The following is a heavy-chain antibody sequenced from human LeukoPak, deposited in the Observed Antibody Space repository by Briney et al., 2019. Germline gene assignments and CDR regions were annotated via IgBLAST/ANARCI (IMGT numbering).Heavy chain of an antibody. D-gene: IGHD3-22*01. CDR1: GFTFSSYS. Sequence: PGGSLRLSCAASGFTFSSYSMSWVRQAPGKGLEWVSAISGSGGSTYYADSVKGRFTFSRDNSKNTLYLQMNSLRAEDTAVYYCARGDSSGYCGVFSIDYWGQGTLVTVSS. V-gene: IGHV3-23*01. J-gene: IGHJ4*02. CDR2: ISGSGGST. CDR3: ARGDSSGYCGVFSIDY.